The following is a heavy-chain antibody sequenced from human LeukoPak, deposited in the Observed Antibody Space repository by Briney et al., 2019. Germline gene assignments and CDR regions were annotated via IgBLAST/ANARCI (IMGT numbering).Heavy chain of an antibody. D-gene: IGHD2-8*01. J-gene: IGHJ5*02. Sequence: GGSLRLSCAASGFSFSYYWMHWVRQGSGKGPVWVSRIIGDGTRTDYADSVKGRFAISRDNAKSTLYLQMNSLTVEDTAVYYCLRVDDTNGHNWFDPWGQGTLVTVSS. CDR1: GFSFSYYW. V-gene: IGHV3-74*01. CDR2: IIGDGTRT. CDR3: LRVDDTNGHNWFDP.